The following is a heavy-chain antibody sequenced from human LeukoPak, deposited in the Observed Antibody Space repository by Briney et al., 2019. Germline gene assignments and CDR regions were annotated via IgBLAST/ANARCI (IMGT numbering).Heavy chain of an antibody. V-gene: IGHV3-30*03. D-gene: IGHD3-10*01. Sequence: GGSLRLSFVASGFAFSQFPVHWVRQAPGKRLEWVAFISHDGGNKKYGDSVKGRFTISRDNSKNTVYLQMNSLRPEDTALYYCARDKSYFGSGNYHYFDSWGQGALVIVSS. CDR2: ISHDGGNK. J-gene: IGHJ4*02. CDR3: ARDKSYFGSGNYHYFDS. CDR1: GFAFSQFP.